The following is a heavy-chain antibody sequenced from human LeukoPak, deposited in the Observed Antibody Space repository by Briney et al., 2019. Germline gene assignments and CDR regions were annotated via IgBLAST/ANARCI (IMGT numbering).Heavy chain of an antibody. CDR3: ANARRHCSSTSCYIYFYYGMDV. CDR1: GFTLSSYA. D-gene: IGHD2-2*02. CDR2: ISGSGGST. J-gene: IGHJ6*02. V-gene: IGHV3-23*01. Sequence: PGGSLRLSCEASGFTLSSYAMNWVRQAPGKGLEWVSAISGSGGSTYYADSVKGRFTISRDNPKNTLYLQMNSLRAEDTALYYCANARRHCSSTSCYIYFYYGMDVWGQGTTVTVSS.